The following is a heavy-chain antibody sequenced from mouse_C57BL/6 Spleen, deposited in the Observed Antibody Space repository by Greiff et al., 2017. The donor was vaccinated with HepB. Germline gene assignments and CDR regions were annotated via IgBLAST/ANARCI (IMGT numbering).Heavy chain of an antibody. CDR2: IDPSDSET. CDR1: GYTFTSYW. V-gene: IGHV1-52*01. D-gene: IGHD2-3*01. CDR3: AREGPRRLLRLYAMDY. J-gene: IGHJ4*01. Sequence: QVQLQQPGAELVRPGSSVKLSCKASGYTFTSYWMHWVKQRPIQGLEWIGNIDPSDSETHYNQKFKDKATLTVDKSSSTAYMQLSSLTSEDSAVYYCAREGPRRLLRLYAMDYWGQGTSVTVSS.